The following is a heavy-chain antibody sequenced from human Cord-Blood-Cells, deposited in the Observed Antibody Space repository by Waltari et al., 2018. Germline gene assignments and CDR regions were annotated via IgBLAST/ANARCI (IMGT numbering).Heavy chain of an antibody. V-gene: IGHV3-13*01. Sequence: EVQLVESGGGLVQPGGSLRLSCAASGFTFSSYDMHWVRQATGKGLEGVSAIGNAGETYYPGAVKGRFTISRENDKNSLYLQMNSLRVGDTAVYYCARGGGRTAEGMDVWGQGTTVTVSS. CDR3: ARGGGRTAEGMDV. J-gene: IGHJ6*02. CDR1: GFTFSSYD. D-gene: IGHD3-16*01. CDR2: IGNAGET.